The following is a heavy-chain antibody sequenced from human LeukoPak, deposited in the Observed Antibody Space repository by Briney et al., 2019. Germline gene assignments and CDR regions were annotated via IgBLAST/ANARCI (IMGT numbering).Heavy chain of an antibody. CDR3: ARAHSVDAYYYYGMDV. CDR1: GYTFTSYD. V-gene: IGHV1-8*01. J-gene: IGHJ6*02. Sequence: WASVKVSCKASGYTFTSYDINWVRQATGQGLEWMGWMNPNSGNTGYAQKFQGRVTMTRNTSISTAYMELSSLRSEDTAVYYCARAHSVDAYYYYGMDVWGQGTTVTVSS. D-gene: IGHD5-12*01. CDR2: MNPNSGNT.